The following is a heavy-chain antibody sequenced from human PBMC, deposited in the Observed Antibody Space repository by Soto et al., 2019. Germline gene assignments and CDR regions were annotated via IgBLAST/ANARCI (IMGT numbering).Heavy chain of an antibody. V-gene: IGHV4-4*02. CDR3: ASAGYGFHYYYGMDV. J-gene: IGHJ6*02. CDR1: GGSISSSNW. Sequence: PSEPLSLTCAVSGGSISSSNWWSWVRQPPGKGLEWIGEIYHSGSTNYNPSLKSRVTISVDKSKNQFSLKLSSVTAADTAVYYCASAGYGFHYYYGMDVWGQGTTVT. CDR2: IYHSGST. D-gene: IGHD5-18*01.